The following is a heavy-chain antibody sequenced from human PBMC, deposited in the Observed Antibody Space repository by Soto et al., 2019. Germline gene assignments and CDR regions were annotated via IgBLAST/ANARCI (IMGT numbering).Heavy chain of an antibody. V-gene: IGHV2-26*01. Sequence: QVTLKESGPVLVKPTETLTLTCTVSGFSLSNARMGVSWIRQPPGKALEWLAHIFSNDEKSYSTSLKSRLTNSKDTSKRQVVLTMPNMDPVDTATYYCARINDILTGFDYWGQGTLVTVSS. CDR1: GFSLSNARMG. CDR2: IFSNDEK. CDR3: ARINDILTGFDY. J-gene: IGHJ4*02. D-gene: IGHD3-9*01.